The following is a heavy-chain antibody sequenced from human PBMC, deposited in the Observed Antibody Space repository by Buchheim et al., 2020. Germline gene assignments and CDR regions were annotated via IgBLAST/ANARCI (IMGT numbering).Heavy chain of an antibody. D-gene: IGHD2-8*01. CDR3: ACGQDFGTSSAPYIDY. J-gene: IGHJ4*02. Sequence: EVQLVESGGGLVQPGGSLRLSCAASGFTFSSYWMNWVRQAPGKGLERVANINPGGNDKYYVVYVKGRFTISRDNAKKSLYLHVFSRRAGYTAVYYCACGQDFGTSSAPYIDYWGQGTL. CDR1: GFTFSSYW. CDR2: INPGGNDK. V-gene: IGHV3-7*01.